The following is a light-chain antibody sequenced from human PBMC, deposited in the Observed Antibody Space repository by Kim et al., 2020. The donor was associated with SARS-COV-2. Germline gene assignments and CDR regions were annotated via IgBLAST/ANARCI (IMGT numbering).Light chain of an antibody. CDR1: SSNIESNY. CDR2: RNN. Sequence: QLVLTQPPSASGTPGQRVTISCSGSSSNIESNYVYWYQQLPGTAPKVLIYRNNQRPSGVPDRFSGSKSGTSASLAISGLRSEDEADYYCAAWDDSLSGRVFGGGTQLTVL. CDR3: AAWDDSLSGRV. V-gene: IGLV1-47*01. J-gene: IGLJ3*02.